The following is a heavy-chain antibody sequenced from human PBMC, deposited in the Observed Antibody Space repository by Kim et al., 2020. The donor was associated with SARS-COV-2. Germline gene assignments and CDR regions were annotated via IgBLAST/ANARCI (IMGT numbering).Heavy chain of an antibody. Sequence: ASVKVSCKASGYTFTSYGISWVRQAPGQGLEWMGWISAYNGNTNYAQKLQGRVTMTTDTSTSTAYMELRSLRSDDTAVYYCARDSGIRIFGVAIKSPYYYGMDVWGQGTTVTVSS. CDR2: ISAYNGNT. J-gene: IGHJ6*02. CDR1: GYTFTSYG. D-gene: IGHD3-3*01. V-gene: IGHV1-18*01. CDR3: ARDSGIRIFGVAIKSPYYYGMDV.